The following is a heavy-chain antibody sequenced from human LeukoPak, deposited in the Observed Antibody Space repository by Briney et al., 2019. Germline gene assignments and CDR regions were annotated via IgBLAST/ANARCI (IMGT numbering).Heavy chain of an antibody. D-gene: IGHD2-2*01. CDR2: ISTMSNYI. Sequence: PGGSLRLSCAASGFDFSTYAINWVRQAPGKGLEWVSSISTMSNYIFYGDSVKGRFTISRDNAKNSVYLQMNSLRPEDTAVYYCSRDVANSDIVVVPAGDAFDIWGQGTMVTVSS. J-gene: IGHJ3*02. CDR3: SRDVANSDIVVVPAGDAFDI. CDR1: GFDFSTYA. V-gene: IGHV3-21*01.